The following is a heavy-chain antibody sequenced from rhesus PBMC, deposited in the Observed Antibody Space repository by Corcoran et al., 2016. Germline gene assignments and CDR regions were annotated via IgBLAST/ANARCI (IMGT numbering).Heavy chain of an antibody. J-gene: IGHJ2*01. CDR2: ITYSWST. D-gene: IGHD6S26*01. CDR1: GYSIHSGYY. CDR3: ARGHYSSGWSYWYFDI. Sequence: QVQLQESGPGLVKPLETLSLTCAVSGYSIHSGYYWSWIPQPPGQCLEWIGYITYSWSTSYNPSRKSRVTISGDTSKNQFSLKLSSVTAADTAVYYCARGHYSSGWSYWYFDIWGPGTPITISS. V-gene: IGHV4-122*02.